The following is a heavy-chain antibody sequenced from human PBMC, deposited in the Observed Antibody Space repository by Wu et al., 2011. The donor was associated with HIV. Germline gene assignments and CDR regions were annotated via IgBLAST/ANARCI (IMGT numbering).Heavy chain of an antibody. D-gene: IGHD6-13*01. CDR1: GFMFIGFY. CDR2: INPNSGAT. Sequence: QVQLVQSGARVKKPGASVKVSCKASGFMFIGFYIHWVRQAPGQGLEWIGWINPNSGATNYAQKFQGRATMTRDTSINTAYMDLSSLRSDDTAVYYCARDPGIAATGMFGWGQGTLVTVSS. CDR3: ARDPGIAATGMFG. J-gene: IGHJ4*02. V-gene: IGHV1-2*02.